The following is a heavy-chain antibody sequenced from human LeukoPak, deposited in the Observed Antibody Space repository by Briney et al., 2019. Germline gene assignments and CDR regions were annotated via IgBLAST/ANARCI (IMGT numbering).Heavy chain of an antibody. Sequence: PSETLSLTCAVYGRSFSGYYWSWIRQPPGKGLEWIGEINHSGSTNYNPSLKSRVTISVDTSKNQFSLKLSSVTAADTAVYYCARGPHYYGSGRPSYYYYYGMDVWGQGTTVTVSS. V-gene: IGHV4-34*01. J-gene: IGHJ6*02. D-gene: IGHD3-10*01. CDR1: GRSFSGYY. CDR2: INHSGST. CDR3: ARGPHYYGSGRPSYYYYYGMDV.